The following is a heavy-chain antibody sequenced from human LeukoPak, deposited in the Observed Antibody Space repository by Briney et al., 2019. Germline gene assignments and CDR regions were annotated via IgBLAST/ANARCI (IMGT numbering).Heavy chain of an antibody. Sequence: GASVKVSCKTSAYTFTSYAMNWVRQAPGQGLEWMGWINSNSADTNYAQNFQGRVTMTRDTSISTAYMELSRLRSDDTALYYCARIGISARGTNFHHWGQGTLVTVSS. V-gene: IGHV1-2*02. D-gene: IGHD6-13*01. J-gene: IGHJ1*01. CDR2: INSNSADT. CDR1: AYTFTSYA. CDR3: ARIGISARGTNFHH.